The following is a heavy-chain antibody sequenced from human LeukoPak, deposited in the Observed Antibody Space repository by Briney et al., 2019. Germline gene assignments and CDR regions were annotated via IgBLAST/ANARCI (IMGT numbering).Heavy chain of an antibody. Sequence: SETLSLTCTVSGGSINSGSFYWTWIRQPAGKGLEWIGRIYTSGSTNYNPSLKSRVTISLDASKNQFSLKLSSATAADTAVYYCARDQNLGGDYWYFDLWGRGTLVTVSS. V-gene: IGHV4-61*02. CDR3: ARDQNLGGDYWYFDL. CDR2: IYTSGST. J-gene: IGHJ2*01. CDR1: GGSINSGSFY. D-gene: IGHD1-7*01.